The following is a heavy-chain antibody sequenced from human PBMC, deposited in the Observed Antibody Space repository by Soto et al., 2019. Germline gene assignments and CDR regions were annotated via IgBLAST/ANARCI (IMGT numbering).Heavy chain of an antibody. D-gene: IGHD2-2*03. CDR1: GFIFDDYG. CDR3: AKENDLDRDGPFDY. V-gene: IGHV3-9*01. J-gene: IGHJ4*01. Sequence: EVQLVEAGGGSVQPGRSLRLSCAASGFIFDDYGMHLVRQGPGKGLEWVLGISWNSGDIYYADSVKGRFTISRDNEKRCLYLQMNSLRTEDTALYYCAKENDLDRDGPFDYWGHGRLVTTSS. CDR2: ISWNSGDI.